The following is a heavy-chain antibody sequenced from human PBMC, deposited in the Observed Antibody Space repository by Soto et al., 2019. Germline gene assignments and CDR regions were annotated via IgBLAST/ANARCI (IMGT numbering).Heavy chain of an antibody. D-gene: IGHD1-26*01. V-gene: IGHV1-69*02. CDR1: GGTFSSYP. CDR2: LIPILGIA. Sequence: QVQLLQSGAEVKKPGSSVKVSCTASGGTFSSYPITWVLQSPGLGLEWMGRLIPILGIANYAQKFQGRVTLNADKSTSTAYMELSSLTSEDTAVYYCARRAGAEDLWGQGTLVTVSS. CDR3: ARRAGAEDL. J-gene: IGHJ5*02.